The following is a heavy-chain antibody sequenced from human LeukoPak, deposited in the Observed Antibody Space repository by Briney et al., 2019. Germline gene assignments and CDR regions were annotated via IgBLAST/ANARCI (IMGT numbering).Heavy chain of an antibody. J-gene: IGHJ4*02. D-gene: IGHD1-14*01. CDR2: IKSKTDGGTT. Sequence: PGRSLRLSCAASGFAFSNAWMSWVRQAPGKGLEWVGRIKSKTDGGTTDYAAPVKGRFTISRDDSKNTLYLQMNSLKTEDTAVYCTTFAFHHGYFDYWGQGTLVTVSS. CDR1: GFAFSNAW. CDR3: TTFAFHHGYFDY. V-gene: IGHV3-15*01.